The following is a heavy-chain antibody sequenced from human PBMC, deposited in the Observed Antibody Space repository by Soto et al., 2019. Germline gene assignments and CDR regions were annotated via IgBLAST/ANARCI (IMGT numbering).Heavy chain of an antibody. D-gene: IGHD3-3*01. V-gene: IGHV1-46*01. CDR2: INPSGGST. J-gene: IGHJ3*02. CDR3: ASHNYDVWSGYYPRYAFAI. Sequence: GDAVKVSCEASGYTFTSYYMHWVRQAPGQGLEWMGIINPSGGSTSYAQKFQGRVTMTRDTSTSTVYMELSSLRSEDTAVYYCASHNYDVWSGYYPRYAFAIRGQRTLVIVSS. CDR1: GYTFTSYY.